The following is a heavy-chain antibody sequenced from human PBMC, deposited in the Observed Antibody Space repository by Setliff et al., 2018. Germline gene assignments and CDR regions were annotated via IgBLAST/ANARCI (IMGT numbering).Heavy chain of an antibody. J-gene: IGHJ5*02. V-gene: IGHV3-74*01. CDR3: ARDQFRNSGGLYS. Sequence: GGSLRLSCAASGFNFSDYWMHWVRQVPGKGLVWVSRLTYDADVSRPTYADSVKGRFTTSRDNSKNTLYLQMSSLRADDTAMYYCARDQFRNSGGLYSWGQGTLVTVSS. D-gene: IGHD1-7*01. CDR1: GFNFSDYW. CDR2: LTYDADVSRP.